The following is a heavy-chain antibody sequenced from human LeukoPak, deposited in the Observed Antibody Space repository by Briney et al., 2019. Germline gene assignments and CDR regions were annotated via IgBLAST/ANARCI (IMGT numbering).Heavy chain of an antibody. D-gene: IGHD6-19*01. V-gene: IGHV3-30*04. J-gene: IGHJ4*02. CDR1: GFTFEDYA. Sequence: PGGSLRLSCTPSGFTFEDYAMHWVRQAPGKGLEWVALISFDGGNIYYADSVKGRFTISRDNSNNMLHLQMDSLRGDDTAVYYCARDPPFRTGWSQNFFDFWGQGTLVTVSS. CDR2: ISFDGGNI. CDR3: ARDPPFRTGWSQNFFDF.